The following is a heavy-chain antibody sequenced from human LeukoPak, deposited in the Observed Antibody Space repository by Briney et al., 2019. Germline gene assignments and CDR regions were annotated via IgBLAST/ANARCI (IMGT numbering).Heavy chain of an antibody. D-gene: IGHD5-24*01. Sequence: GGSLRLSCAASGFTFSSYGMHWVRQAPGKGLEWVAFIRYDGSNKYYADSVKGRFTISRDNSKNTLYLQMNSLRAEDTAVYYCARDEGVEMATGDVAFDIWGQGTMVTVSS. J-gene: IGHJ3*02. V-gene: IGHV3-30*02. CDR2: IRYDGSNK. CDR3: ARDEGVEMATGDVAFDI. CDR1: GFTFSSYG.